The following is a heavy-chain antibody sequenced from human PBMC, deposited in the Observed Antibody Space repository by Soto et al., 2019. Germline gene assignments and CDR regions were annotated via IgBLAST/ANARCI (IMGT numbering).Heavy chain of an antibody. D-gene: IGHD5-18*01. V-gene: IGHV3-23*01. CDR3: AKDRIQLWSPSAPYYFDY. J-gene: IGHJ4*02. CDR1: GFTFSSYA. CDR2: ISGSGGST. Sequence: PGGSVRFSCAASGFTFSSYAMSWVRQAPGKGLEWVSAISGSGGSTYYADSVKGRFTISRDNSKNTLYLQMNSLRAEDTAVYYCAKDRIQLWSPSAPYYFDYWGQGTLVTVSS.